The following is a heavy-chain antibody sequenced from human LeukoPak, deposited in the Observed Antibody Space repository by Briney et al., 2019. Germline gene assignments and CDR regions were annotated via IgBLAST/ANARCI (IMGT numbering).Heavy chain of an antibody. V-gene: IGHV1-2*02. CDR2: INPNSGGT. D-gene: IGHD2-21*02. CDR1: GYTCTGYY. J-gene: IGHJ4*02. Sequence: ASVKVSCKASGYTCTGYYMHWVRQAPGQGLEWMGWINPNSGGTNYAQKFQGRVTMTRDTSISTAYMELSRLRSDDTAVYYCARVFQGDGADFDYWGQGTMVTVSS. CDR3: ARVFQGDGADFDY.